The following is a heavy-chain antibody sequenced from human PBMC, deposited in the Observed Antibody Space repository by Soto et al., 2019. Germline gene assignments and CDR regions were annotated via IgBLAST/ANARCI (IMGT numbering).Heavy chain of an antibody. Sequence: ASLKVSCKASGYTFTSYYMHWVRQAPGQGLEWMGIINPSGGSTSYAQKFQGRVTMTRDTSTSTVYMELSSLRSEDTAVYYCARWYSSGWYGISRNWFDPWGQGTLVTVSS. D-gene: IGHD6-19*01. CDR3: ARWYSSGWYGISRNWFDP. CDR1: GYTFTSYY. CDR2: INPSGGST. V-gene: IGHV1-46*01. J-gene: IGHJ5*02.